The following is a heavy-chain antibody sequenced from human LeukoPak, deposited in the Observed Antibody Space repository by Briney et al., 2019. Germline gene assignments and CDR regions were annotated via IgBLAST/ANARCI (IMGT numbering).Heavy chain of an antibody. J-gene: IGHJ4*02. Sequence: SQTLSLTCTVSGGSISSGDYYWSWIRQPPGKGLEWIGYIYYSGSTYYNPSLKSRVTISVDTSKNQLSLKLCSVTAADTAVYYCARALGLRLGELSLFDYWGQGTLVTVSS. V-gene: IGHV4-30-4*01. CDR1: GGSISSGDYY. CDR3: ARALGLRLGELSLFDY. D-gene: IGHD3-16*02. CDR2: IYYSGST.